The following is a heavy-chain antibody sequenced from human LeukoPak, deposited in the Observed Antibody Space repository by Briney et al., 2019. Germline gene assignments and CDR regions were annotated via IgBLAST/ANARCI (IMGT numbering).Heavy chain of an antibody. CDR1: EYSFTNYW. Sequence: GESPKISCKGSEYSFTNYWIGWVRQMPGKGLEWMGIIYTGDSDTRYSPSFQGQVNISADTSISTAYLQWSSLKASDTAMYFCATYAGSYSKYFQHWGQGTLVTVSS. V-gene: IGHV5-51*01. D-gene: IGHD3-10*01. CDR3: ATYAGSYSKYFQH. J-gene: IGHJ1*01. CDR2: IYTGDSDT.